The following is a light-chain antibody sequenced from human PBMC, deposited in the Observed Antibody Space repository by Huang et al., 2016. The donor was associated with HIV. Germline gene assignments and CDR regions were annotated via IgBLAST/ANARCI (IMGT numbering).Light chain of an antibody. CDR2: GAS. CDR3: QQYNNWPQGT. J-gene: IGKJ1*01. Sequence: EIVMMQSPATLSVSPGERATLSCRASQSVSSNLAWYQQKPGRAPRLLIYGASTRATGIPARLSGSGSGTEFTLTISSLQSEDFAVYYCQQYNNWPQGTFGQGTKVEIK. CDR1: QSVSSN. V-gene: IGKV3-15*01.